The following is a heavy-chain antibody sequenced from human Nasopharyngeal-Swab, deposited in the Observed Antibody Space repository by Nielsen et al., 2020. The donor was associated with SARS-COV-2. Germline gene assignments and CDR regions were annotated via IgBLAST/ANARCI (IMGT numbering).Heavy chain of an antibody. CDR3: ARDLGYAFTGRGVNWFDP. CDR2: ICYSGST. V-gene: IGHV4-39*07. CDR1: GGSISTTNST. Sequence: SDTLSLTCTVSGGSISTTNSTWAWIRQSPGKGLQCIGTICYSGSTYDKPSLNSRVTITLDTSKNKFFLRLSSVTAADTAVYYCARDLGYAFTGRGVNWFDPWGQGTLVTVSS. D-gene: IGHD2-8*02. J-gene: IGHJ5*02.